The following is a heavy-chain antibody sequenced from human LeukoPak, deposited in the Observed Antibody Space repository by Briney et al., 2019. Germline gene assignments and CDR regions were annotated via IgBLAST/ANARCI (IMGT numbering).Heavy chain of an antibody. CDR1: GFTFSSYA. V-gene: IGHV3-7*03. Sequence: GGSLRLSCAASGFTFSSYAMHWVRQAPGKGLEWVANIKKDGSEKYYVDSVKGRFTISRDNAKNSLYPQMNSLRAEDTALYYCAKVWKWEPYALDIWGQGTMVTVSS. CDR3: AKVWKWEPYALDI. D-gene: IGHD1-26*01. CDR2: IKKDGSEK. J-gene: IGHJ3*02.